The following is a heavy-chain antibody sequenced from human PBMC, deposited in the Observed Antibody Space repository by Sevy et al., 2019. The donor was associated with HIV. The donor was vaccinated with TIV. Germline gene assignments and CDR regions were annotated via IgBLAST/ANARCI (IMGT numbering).Heavy chain of an antibody. CDR2: ISSSGSTI. Sequence: GGSLRLSCAASGFTFSSFEMTWVRQAPGKGLEWVSYISSSGSTIYYTNTVKGRFTISIDNAKNSLYLQMNSLRAEDTAVDDCAKRGGHYDVAMDVWGQGTMVTVSS. D-gene: IGHD3-3*01. CDR3: AKRGGHYDVAMDV. V-gene: IGHV3-48*03. J-gene: IGHJ6*02. CDR1: GFTFSSFE.